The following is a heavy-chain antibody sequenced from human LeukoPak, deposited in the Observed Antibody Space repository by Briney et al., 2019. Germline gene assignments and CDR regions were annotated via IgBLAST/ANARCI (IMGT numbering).Heavy chain of an antibody. D-gene: IGHD1-14*01. CDR1: RFTFSSYA. V-gene: IGHV3-30-3*01. Sequence: PGGSLRLSCAASRFTFSSYAMHWVRQAPGKGLEWVAVISYDGSNKYYADSVKGRFTISRDNSKNTLYLQMNSLRAEDTAVYYCASRRGGIWGQGTLVTVSS. CDR3: ASRRGGI. CDR2: ISYDGSNK. J-gene: IGHJ4*02.